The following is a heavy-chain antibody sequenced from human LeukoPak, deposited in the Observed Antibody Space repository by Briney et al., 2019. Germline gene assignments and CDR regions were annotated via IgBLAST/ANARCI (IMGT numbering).Heavy chain of an antibody. D-gene: IGHD2-2*01. CDR3: ARAMVVVVPAAM. Sequence: GGSLRLSCAASEFTFSNYAMHWVRQAPGKGLAWVAVIFYDGNSKSYANSVKGRFTISRDNSKDTLYLQMNSLRPGDTAVYYCARAMVVVVPAAMWGQGTLVTVSS. V-gene: IGHV3-30-3*01. J-gene: IGHJ4*02. CDR1: EFTFSNYA. CDR2: IFYDGNSK.